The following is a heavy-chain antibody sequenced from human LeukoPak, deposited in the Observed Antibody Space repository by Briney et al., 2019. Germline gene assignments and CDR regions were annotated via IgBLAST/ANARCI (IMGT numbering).Heavy chain of an antibody. CDR3: ARTLLGYCSGGSCPLPAY. J-gene: IGHJ4*02. Sequence: GGALRLSCAASGVTFTTDAMSGGRQAPGKGLGWGSAISGISGRTYYADSVKGRFTISRDNSKNTLYLQMNSLRAEDTAVYYCARTLLGYCSGGSCPLPAYWGQGTLVTVSS. V-gene: IGHV3-23*01. CDR1: GVTFTTDA. D-gene: IGHD2-15*01. CDR2: ISGISGRT.